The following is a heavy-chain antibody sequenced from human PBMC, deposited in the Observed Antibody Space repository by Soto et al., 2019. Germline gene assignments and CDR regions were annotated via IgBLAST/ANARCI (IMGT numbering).Heavy chain of an antibody. CDR3: ARYRFTANWSKFDY. CDR2: ISHSGTT. J-gene: IGHJ4*02. Sequence: QVQLQQSGPGQVKPSQTLSLTCAVSGVYISSDAYYLSWISQHPGKVLEWIGYISHSGTTYYNPALSSLITLSVDTSKHQFGLRPTSVTATDTAVYYGARYRFTANWSKFDYLGQGTLVAVAS. D-gene: IGHD3-16*02. V-gene: IGHV4-31*01. CDR1: GVYISSDAYY.